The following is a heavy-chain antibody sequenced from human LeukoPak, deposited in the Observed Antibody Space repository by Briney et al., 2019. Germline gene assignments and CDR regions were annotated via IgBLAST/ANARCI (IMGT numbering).Heavy chain of an antibody. V-gene: IGHV1-18*01. CDR2: ISTSTGDT. J-gene: IGHJ4*02. CDR3: ARDDNYGIFVNVDY. D-gene: IGHD4-11*01. Sequence: ASVKVSCKTSGYSFILYGISWVRQAPGQGPEWMGWISTSTGDTKYTQKFQGRVTLTTDTSTSTAYMELSSLRSDDTAVYYCARDDNYGIFVNVDYWGLGTLVTVSS. CDR1: GYSFILYG.